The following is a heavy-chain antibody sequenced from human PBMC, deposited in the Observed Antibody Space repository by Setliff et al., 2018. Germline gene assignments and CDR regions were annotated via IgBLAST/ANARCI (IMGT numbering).Heavy chain of an antibody. J-gene: IGHJ4*02. CDR2: VSHSGTT. Sequence: SETLSLTCDVSGYSFKSDDYWAWIQQSPGRGLEWIGSVSHSGTTYYNPSLKSRVTISEDTSKNQFSPKLNSVTAADTAVYYCAGGRRYDYGWDFDYWGQGTLVTVSS. CDR3: AGGRRYDYGWDFDY. CDR1: GYSFKSDDY. V-gene: IGHV4-38-2*01. D-gene: IGHD4-17*01.